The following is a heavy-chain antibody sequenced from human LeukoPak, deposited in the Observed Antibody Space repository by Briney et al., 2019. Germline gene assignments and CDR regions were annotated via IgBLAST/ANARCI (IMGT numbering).Heavy chain of an antibody. CDR3: ATHSDGFGEFFDY. CDR2: IKQDGSEK. V-gene: IGHV3-7*01. Sequence: PGGSLRLSCAASGFTFSSYWMSWVRQAPGKGLEWVANIKQDGSEKYYVDSVKGRFTISRDNAKNSLYLQMNSLRAEDTAVYYCATHSDGFGEFFDYWGQGTLVTVSS. J-gene: IGHJ4*02. D-gene: IGHD3-10*01. CDR1: GFTFSSYW.